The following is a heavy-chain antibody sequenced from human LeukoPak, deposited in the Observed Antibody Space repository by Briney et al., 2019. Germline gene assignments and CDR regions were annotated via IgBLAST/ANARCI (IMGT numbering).Heavy chain of an antibody. D-gene: IGHD7-27*01. V-gene: IGHV3-74*01. CDR2: VNSDGSNT. CDR1: GFTFRTSW. Sequence: GGSLSLSCSASGFTFRTSWMHWVRQAPGKGLLWVAHVNSDGSNTAYGDSVKGRFTISRDNAKSTLYLQMNSLKSEDTAVYYCARGDPLGNYWGQGTLVTVSS. J-gene: IGHJ4*02. CDR3: ARGDPLGNY.